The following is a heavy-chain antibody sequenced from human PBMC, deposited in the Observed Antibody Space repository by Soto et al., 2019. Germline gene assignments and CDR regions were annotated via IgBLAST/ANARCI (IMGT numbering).Heavy chain of an antibody. V-gene: IGHV4-39*01. CDR1: GGSISSSSYY. J-gene: IGHJ4*02. CDR3: ARYDTAMAGY. D-gene: IGHD5-18*01. CDR2: IYYSGST. Sequence: PSESLSLTCTVSGGSISSSSYYWGWIRQPPGKGLEWIGSIYYSGSTYYNPSLKSRVTISVDTSKNQFSLKLSSVTAADTAVYYCARYDTAMAGYWGQGTLVTVSS.